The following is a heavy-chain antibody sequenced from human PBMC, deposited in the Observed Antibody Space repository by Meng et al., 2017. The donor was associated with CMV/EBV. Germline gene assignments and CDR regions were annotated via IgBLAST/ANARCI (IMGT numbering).Heavy chain of an antibody. CDR2: INSDGSST. V-gene: IGHV3-74*01. D-gene: IGHD2-2*01. J-gene: IGHJ6*02. CDR1: GFTFSSYW. CDR3: ARSGATYCSSTSCLGGMDV. Sequence: GESLKISCAASGFTFSSYWMHWVRQAPGKGLVWVSRINSDGSSTSYADSVKGRFTISRDNAKNTLYLQMNSLRAEDTAVYYCARSGATYCSSTSCLGGMDVWGQGTTVTVSS.